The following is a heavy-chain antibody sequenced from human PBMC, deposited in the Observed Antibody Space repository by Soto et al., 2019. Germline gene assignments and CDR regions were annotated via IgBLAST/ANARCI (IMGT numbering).Heavy chain of an antibody. V-gene: IGHV3-53*01. CDR1: GFTVSSNY. CDR2: IYSGGST. Sequence: XGSLRLSFAASGFTVSSNYMSWVRQAPGKGLEWVSVIYSGGSTYYADSVKGRFTISRDNSKNTLYLQMNSLRAEDTAVYYCARGSGANSYGMEVWGQGTTVTVSS. CDR3: ARGSGANSYGMEV. D-gene: IGHD3-10*01. J-gene: IGHJ6*02.